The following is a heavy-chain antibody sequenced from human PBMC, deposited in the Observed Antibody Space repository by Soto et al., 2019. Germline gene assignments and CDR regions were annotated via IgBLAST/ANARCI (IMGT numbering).Heavy chain of an antibody. J-gene: IGHJ3*02. CDR2: INGEGTIT. Sequence: EVQLVESGGGLVQPGESLRLSCAASGFSFNNYYMHWVRQAPGTGLVWVSRINGEGTITSYADSVKGRFTISRDNAKNTLYLQMNRLRAEDAAVYYCTRGGAVAAVDIWGQGTMVTVSS. CDR3: TRGGAVAAVDI. V-gene: IGHV3-74*01. CDR1: GFSFNNYY. D-gene: IGHD6-19*01.